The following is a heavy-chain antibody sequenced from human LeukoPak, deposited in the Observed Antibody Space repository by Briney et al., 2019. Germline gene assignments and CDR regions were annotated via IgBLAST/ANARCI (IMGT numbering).Heavy chain of an antibody. CDR3: VRRFDC. Sequence: GGSLRLSCAASGFTFSSYAMSWVRQAPGKGLEWVSAISGSGGSTYYADSVKGRFTISRDNAKNSLYLQMNSLRVEDTAIYYCVRRFDCWGQGTLVTVSS. J-gene: IGHJ4*02. CDR1: GFTFSSYA. V-gene: IGHV3-23*01. CDR2: ISGSGGST.